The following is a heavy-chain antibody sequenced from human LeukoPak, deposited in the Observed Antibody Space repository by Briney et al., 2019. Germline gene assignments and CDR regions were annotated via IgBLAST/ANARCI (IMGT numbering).Heavy chain of an antibody. CDR3: ARDPNHYYDSSGYYGDY. CDR1: VYTFTNFA. CDR2: INTNTGNP. D-gene: IGHD3-22*01. Sequence: GASVKVSCKASVYTFTNFAMNWVRQARGQGLEWMGWINTNTGNPTYAQGFTGRFVFSLDTSVSTAYLQISSLKAEDTAVYYCARDPNHYYDSSGYYGDYWGQGTLVTVSS. V-gene: IGHV7-4-1*02. J-gene: IGHJ4*02.